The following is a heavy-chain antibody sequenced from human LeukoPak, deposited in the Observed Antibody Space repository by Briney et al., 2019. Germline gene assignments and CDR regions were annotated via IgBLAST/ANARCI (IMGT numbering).Heavy chain of an antibody. CDR3: ARGAAAVAGGGYFDY. Sequence: SVKVSCKASGGTFSSYAISWVRPAPGQGLEWMGGIIPTFGTANYTQKFQGRVTITADESTSTAYMELSSLRSEDTAVYYCARGAAAVAGGGYFDYWGQGTLVTVSS. CDR1: GGTFSSYA. CDR2: IIPTFGTA. J-gene: IGHJ4*02. D-gene: IGHD6-19*01. V-gene: IGHV1-69*13.